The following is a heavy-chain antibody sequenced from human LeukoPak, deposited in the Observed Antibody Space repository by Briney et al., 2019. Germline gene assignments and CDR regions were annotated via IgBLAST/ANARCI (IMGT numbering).Heavy chain of an antibody. CDR1: GYTFTGYY. J-gene: IGHJ3*02. CDR2: INLNSGGT. V-gene: IGHV1-2*02. D-gene: IGHD1-26*01. CDR3: ARDGISWAFDI. Sequence: ASVKVSCRASGYTFTGYYMQWVRQAPGQGLEWMGWINLNSGGTDYAQKFQGRVTLTRDTSISTAYMELRSLRSDDTAVYYCARDGISWAFDIWGQGTMVTVSS.